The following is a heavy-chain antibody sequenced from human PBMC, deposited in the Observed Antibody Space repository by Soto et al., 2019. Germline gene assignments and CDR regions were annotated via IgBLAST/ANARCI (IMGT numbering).Heavy chain of an antibody. CDR2: ISISGGTI. Sequence: QVQLVESGGGLVKPGGSLRLSCAASGFTFSDYYMSWIRLAPGKGLEWLSYISISGGTIYYADSVKGRFSISRDNAKNSLYLQLSSLRAEDTAVYFCARERARVFDSWGQGTLVTVSS. V-gene: IGHV3-11*01. CDR1: GFTFSDYY. J-gene: IGHJ4*02. CDR3: ARERARVFDS.